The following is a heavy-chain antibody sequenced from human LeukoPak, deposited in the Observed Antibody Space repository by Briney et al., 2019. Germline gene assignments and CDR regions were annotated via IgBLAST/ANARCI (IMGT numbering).Heavy chain of an antibody. CDR1: GYTFSGYY. Sequence: ASVKVSCKASGYTFSGYYMQWVRQAPGQGLEWMGWINPNSGDTNYAQKFQGRVTMTRDTSISTAYMELSRLRSDDTAVYFCARDHCVSNGCYEDYYGLDVWGRGTTVTISS. CDR3: ARDHCVSNGCYEDYYGLDV. CDR2: INPNSGDT. J-gene: IGHJ6*02. D-gene: IGHD2-2*01. V-gene: IGHV1-2*02.